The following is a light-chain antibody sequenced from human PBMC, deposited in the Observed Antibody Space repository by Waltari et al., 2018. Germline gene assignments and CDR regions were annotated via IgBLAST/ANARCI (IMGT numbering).Light chain of an antibody. J-gene: IGKJ1*01. CDR1: QNVLYSSNNKNY. CDR2: WAS. Sequence: DIVMTQSTDSLAVSLGERATINCTSSQNVLYSSNNKNYLAWYQQKPGQPPKLLIYWASTRESGVPDRFSGSGSGTDFTLTISSLQAEDVAVYYCQQYYGTPPTFGQGTKVEIK. CDR3: QQYYGTPPT. V-gene: IGKV4-1*01.